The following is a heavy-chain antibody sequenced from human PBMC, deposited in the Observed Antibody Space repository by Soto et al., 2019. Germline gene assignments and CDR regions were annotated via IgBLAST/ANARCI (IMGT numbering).Heavy chain of an antibody. CDR2: ISFDGRKK. D-gene: IGHD3-10*01. CDR3: ARGQNSEYFDH. CDR1: GFTFSSSGLTFSSYT. Sequence: QVQLVESGGGVVQPGRSLRLSCAASGFTFSSSGLTFSSYTMHWVRQAPGKGLEWVALISFDGRKKYYADSVKGRFAISRDNSKDTLFLQMDSLRTEDTAVYYCARGQNSEYFDHWGQGTLVSVSS. V-gene: IGHV3-30*09. J-gene: IGHJ4*02.